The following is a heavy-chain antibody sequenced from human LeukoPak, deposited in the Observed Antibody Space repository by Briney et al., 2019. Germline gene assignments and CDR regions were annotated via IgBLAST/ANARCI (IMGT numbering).Heavy chain of an antibody. CDR2: ISSTGNTI. Sequence: GGSLRLSCAASGFNCSDYYMSWIRQPPGKGLAWVSYISSTGNTIDYADSAKGRFTISRDNSKNTLYLQMNSLRAEDTAVYYCAKASGVYYYDSSGYFNYWGQGTLVTVSS. CDR3: AKASGVYYYDSSGYFNY. V-gene: IGHV3-11*04. CDR1: GFNCSDYY. J-gene: IGHJ4*02. D-gene: IGHD3-22*01.